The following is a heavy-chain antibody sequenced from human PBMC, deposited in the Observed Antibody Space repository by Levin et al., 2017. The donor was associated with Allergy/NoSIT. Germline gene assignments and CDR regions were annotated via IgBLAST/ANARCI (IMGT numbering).Heavy chain of an antibody. CDR3: AKGRYSSKYYYMDV. V-gene: IGHV3-30*18. Sequence: GGSLRLSCAASGFTFSSYGMHWVRQAPGKGLEWVAVISYDGSNKYYADSVKGRFTISRDNSKNTLYQQMNSLRAEDTTVYYGAKGRYSSKYYYMDVWGKGTTVTVSS. CDR1: GFTFSSYG. D-gene: IGHD6-13*01. J-gene: IGHJ6*03. CDR2: ISYDGSNK.